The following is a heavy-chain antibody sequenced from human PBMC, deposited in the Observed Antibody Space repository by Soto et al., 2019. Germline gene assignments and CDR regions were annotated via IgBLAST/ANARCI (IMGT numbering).Heavy chain of an antibody. CDR1: GYTFTSYD. D-gene: IGHD6-13*01. Sequence: ASVKVSCQASGYTFTSYDINWVRQATGQGLEWMGWMNPNSGNTGYAQKFQGRVNMTRNTSISTAYMELSSLRSEDTAVYYCARGVSSSWYSKTKNWSDPWGQGTLVTVSS. V-gene: IGHV1-8*01. CDR2: MNPNSGNT. CDR3: ARGVSSSWYSKTKNWSDP. J-gene: IGHJ5*02.